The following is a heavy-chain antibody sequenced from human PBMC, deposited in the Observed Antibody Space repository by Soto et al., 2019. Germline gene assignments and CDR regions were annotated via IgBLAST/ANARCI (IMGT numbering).Heavy chain of an antibody. D-gene: IGHD6-13*01. CDR2: IYGDDDK. V-gene: IGHV2-5*02. J-gene: IGHJ5*02. CDR1: GFSLTTSGVG. CDR3: AHNPSDSTNWYIRDDWFDP. Sequence: QITLNESGPALVKPTQTLTLTCTFSGFSLTTSGVGVHWLRQPPGKALEWLAVIYGDDDKRYNPSLETRLTITKDTSKNQVVLTMTNRDPLDTATYYGAHNPSDSTNWYIRDDWFDPWGQGTLVTVSS.